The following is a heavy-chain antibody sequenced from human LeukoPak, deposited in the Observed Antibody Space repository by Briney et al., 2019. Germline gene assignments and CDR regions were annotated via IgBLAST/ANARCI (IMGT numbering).Heavy chain of an antibody. J-gene: IGHJ4*02. CDR2: IYSGGST. V-gene: IGHV3-66*01. CDR1: GFTVSSNY. CDR3: ATLGCSGGSCYDY. Sequence: GGSLRLSCAASGFTVSSNYMSWVRQAPGKGLERVSVIYSGGSTYYADSVKGRFTISRDNSKNTLYIQMNRLRAEDPAVYYCATLGCSGGSCYDYWGQGTLVTVSS. D-gene: IGHD2-15*01.